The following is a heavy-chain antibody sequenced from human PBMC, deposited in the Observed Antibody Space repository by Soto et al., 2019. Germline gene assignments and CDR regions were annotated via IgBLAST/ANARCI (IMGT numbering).Heavy chain of an antibody. Sequence: QVQLVESGGGVVQPGRSLRLSCAASGFTFSSYGMHWVRQAPGKGLEWVAVIWYDGSNKYYADSVKGRFTISRDNSKNTLYLQMNSLRAEDTAVYYCARSRGLRLGELSLLGYWGQGTLVTVSS. V-gene: IGHV3-33*01. J-gene: IGHJ4*02. CDR1: GFTFSSYG. CDR2: IWYDGSNK. CDR3: ARSRGLRLGELSLLGY. D-gene: IGHD3-16*02.